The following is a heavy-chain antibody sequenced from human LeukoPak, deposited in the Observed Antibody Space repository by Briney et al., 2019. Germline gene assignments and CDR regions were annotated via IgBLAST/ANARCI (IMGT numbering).Heavy chain of an antibody. V-gene: IGHV1-8*01. CDR3: ARGLGSSSGRNY. D-gene: IGHD6-6*01. Sequence: AASVKVSCKASGYTFSSYDINWVRQATGQGLEWMGWMNPNSGNTAYVQKFQGRVTMTRNTSISTAYLELSSLRSDDTAVYYCARGLGSSSGRNYWGQGTLVTVSS. J-gene: IGHJ4*02. CDR2: MNPNSGNT. CDR1: GYTFSSYD.